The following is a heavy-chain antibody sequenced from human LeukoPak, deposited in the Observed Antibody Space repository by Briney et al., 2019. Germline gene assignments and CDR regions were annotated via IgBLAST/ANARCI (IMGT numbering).Heavy chain of an antibody. CDR1: GGSISSGSYY. D-gene: IGHD1-26*01. CDR3: ARHSPVGIYYFDY. Sequence: SETLSLTCTVSGGSISSGSYYWSWIRQPAGKGLEWIGRIYTSGSTNYNPSLKSRVTISVDTSKNQFSLKLSSVTAADTAVYYCARHSPVGIYYFDYWGQGTLVTVSS. CDR2: IYTSGST. V-gene: IGHV4-61*02. J-gene: IGHJ4*02.